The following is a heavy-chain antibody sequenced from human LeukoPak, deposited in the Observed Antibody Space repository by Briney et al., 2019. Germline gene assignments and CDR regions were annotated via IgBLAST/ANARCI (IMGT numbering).Heavy chain of an antibody. CDR1: GFTFSSYW. V-gene: IGHV3-7*01. CDR2: IKEDGSEK. Sequence: GGSLRLSCAASGFTFSSYWMSWVRQAPGKGLEWVANIKEDGSEKYYVDSVKGRFTISRDNAKNSLYLQMKSLRAEDTAVYYCARDSVHGYYDSSGYSALFDYWGQGTLVTVSS. D-gene: IGHD3-22*01. J-gene: IGHJ4*02. CDR3: ARDSVHGYYDSSGYSALFDY.